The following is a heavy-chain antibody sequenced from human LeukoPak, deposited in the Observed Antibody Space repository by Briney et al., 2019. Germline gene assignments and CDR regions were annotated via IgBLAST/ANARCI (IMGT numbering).Heavy chain of an antibody. CDR3: ARVHVWGSYRLSGPLGY. CDR1: GYTFTSYG. CDR2: ISAYNGNT. D-gene: IGHD3-16*02. J-gene: IGHJ4*02. V-gene: IGHV1-18*01. Sequence: ASVKVSCKASGYTFTSYGISWVRQAPGQGLEWMGWISAYNGNTNYAQKLQGRVTMTTDTSTSTAYMELRSLRSDDTAVYYCARVHVWGSYRLSGPLGYWGQGTLVTVPS.